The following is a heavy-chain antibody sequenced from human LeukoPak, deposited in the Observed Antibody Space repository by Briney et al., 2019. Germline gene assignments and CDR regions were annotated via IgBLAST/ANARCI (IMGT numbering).Heavy chain of an antibody. V-gene: IGHV1-69*05. D-gene: IGHD3-22*01. CDR1: GGTFRSYA. Sequence: ASVKVSXKASGGTFRSYAISWVRQAPGQGLEWMGRIIPIFGTANYAQKFQGRVTITTDESTSTAYMELSSLRSEDTAVYYCARDDDSSGYYSSSAFDIWGQGTMVTVSS. CDR2: IIPIFGTA. CDR3: ARDDDSSGYYSSSAFDI. J-gene: IGHJ3*02.